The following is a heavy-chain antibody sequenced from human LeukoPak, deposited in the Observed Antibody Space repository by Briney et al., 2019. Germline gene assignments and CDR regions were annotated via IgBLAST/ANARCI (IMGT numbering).Heavy chain of an antibody. J-gene: IGHJ4*02. CDR3: ARDLGDTAGYFDY. Sequence: GASVKVSCKASGGTFSSYAISWVRQAPGQGLEWMGGIIPIFGTANYAQKFQGRVTITADKSTSTAYMELSSLRSEDTAVYYCARDLGDTAGYFDYWGQGTLVTVSS. V-gene: IGHV1-69*06. CDR2: IIPIFGTA. CDR1: GGTFSSYA. D-gene: IGHD5-18*01.